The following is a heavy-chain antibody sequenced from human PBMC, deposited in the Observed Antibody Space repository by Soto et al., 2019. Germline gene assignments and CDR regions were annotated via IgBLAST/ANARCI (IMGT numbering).Heavy chain of an antibody. CDR2: INSDGSST. CDR3: ARPLGLVPAAIRNTYYYYYYGMDV. J-gene: IGHJ6*02. CDR1: GFTFSSYG. Sequence: PGGSLRLSCAASGFTFSSYGMHWVRQAPGKGLVWVSRINSDGSSTSYADSVKGRFTISRDNAKNTLYLQMNSLRAEDTAVYYCARPLGLVPAAIRNTYYYYYYGMDVWGQGTTVTVSS. D-gene: IGHD2-2*01. V-gene: IGHV3-74*01.